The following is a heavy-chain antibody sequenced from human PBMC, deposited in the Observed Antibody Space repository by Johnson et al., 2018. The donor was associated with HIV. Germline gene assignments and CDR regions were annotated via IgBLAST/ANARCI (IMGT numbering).Heavy chain of an antibody. D-gene: IGHD3-22*01. Sequence: QVQLVESGGGVVQPGRSLRLSCAASGFTFSSYGMHWVRQAPGKGLEWVAGMWYDGTNTNYADSVKGRFTISRDNSKNTLYLQMNSLRAEDTAVYYCAKLPGSGYYLDAFDIWGQGTMVTVSS. CDR2: MWYDGTNT. J-gene: IGHJ3*02. V-gene: IGHV3-33*06. CDR1: GFTFSSYG. CDR3: AKLPGSGYYLDAFDI.